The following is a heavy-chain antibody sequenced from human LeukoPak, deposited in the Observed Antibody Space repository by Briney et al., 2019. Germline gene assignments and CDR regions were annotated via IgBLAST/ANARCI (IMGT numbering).Heavy chain of an antibody. CDR2: IIPIFGTA. V-gene: IGHV1-69*13. D-gene: IGHD1-26*01. CDR3: ARGYSGSYDGYFNY. CDR1: GGTFSSYA. Sequence: GASVKVSCKASGGTFSSYAISWVRQALGKGLEGMEGIIPIFGTANYAQKFQGRVTITADESTSTAYMELSSLRSEDTAVYYCARGYSGSYDGYFNYWGQGTLVTVSS. J-gene: IGHJ4*02.